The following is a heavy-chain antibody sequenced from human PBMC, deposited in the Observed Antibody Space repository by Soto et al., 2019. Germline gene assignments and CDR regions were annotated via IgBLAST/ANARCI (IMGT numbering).Heavy chain of an antibody. CDR2: TYHSGTT. V-gene: IGHV4-4*02. J-gene: IGHJ5*02. D-gene: IGHD6-13*01. CDR1: GDSINNSHW. CDR3: AREGNSSPARGPHLFDP. Sequence: QVQLQESGPGLVQPSGTLSLTCAVSGDSINNSHWWSWVRQTPGKGLEWIEETYHSGTTNYHPSLKTRVTISIDKSKNQFSLKMNSVTTADTAVYYCAREGNSSPARGPHLFDPWCQGTLVIVSS.